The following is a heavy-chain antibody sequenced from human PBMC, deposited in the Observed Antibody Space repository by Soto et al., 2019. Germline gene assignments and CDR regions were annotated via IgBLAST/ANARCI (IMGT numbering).Heavy chain of an antibody. D-gene: IGHD2-21*02. CDR2: ISAYTGNT. J-gene: IGHJ4*02. Sequence: QVQLVQSGAEVKKPGASVKVSCKASGYTFTSNGISWVRQAPGQGLEWMGWISAYTGNTNYAQKLQGRFTMTTDTSTSTAYMELRSLRSDDSAVYYCAIALAYCGGDCYPIDYWGQGTLVTVSS. V-gene: IGHV1-18*01. CDR3: AIALAYCGGDCYPIDY. CDR1: GYTFTSNG.